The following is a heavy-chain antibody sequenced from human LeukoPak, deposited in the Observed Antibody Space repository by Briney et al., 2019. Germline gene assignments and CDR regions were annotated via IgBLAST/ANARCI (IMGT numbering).Heavy chain of an antibody. Sequence: GGSLRLSCAASGFTFSSYSMNWVRQAPGKGLEWVSYISSGSNTIYYADSGKGRLTIYREKGKNSLYLQMNSLRAEDTAMYYCARDGWFGDYNWFDPWGQGTLVTVSS. CDR2: ISSGSNTI. D-gene: IGHD3-10*01. V-gene: IGHV3-48*01. J-gene: IGHJ5*02. CDR3: ARDGWFGDYNWFDP. CDR1: GFTFSSYS.